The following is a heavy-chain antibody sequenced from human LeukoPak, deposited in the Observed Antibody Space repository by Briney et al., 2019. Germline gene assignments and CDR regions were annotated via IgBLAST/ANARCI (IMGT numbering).Heavy chain of an antibody. V-gene: IGHV4-61*02. CDR2: IYSSGST. J-gene: IGHJ3*02. Sequence: PSQTLSLTCTVSGASITSDYYYWSWIRQPAGKGLEWIGRIYSSGSTNYNPSLKSRVTISVDTSKNQFSLKLSSVTAADTAVYYCARLLDILSPPPHAFDIWGQGTMVTVSS. CDR1: GASITSDYYY. CDR3: ARLLDILSPPPHAFDI. D-gene: IGHD3-9*01.